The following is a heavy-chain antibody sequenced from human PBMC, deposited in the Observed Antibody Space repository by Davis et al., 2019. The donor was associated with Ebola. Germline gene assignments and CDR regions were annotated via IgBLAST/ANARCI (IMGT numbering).Heavy chain of an antibody. V-gene: IGHV5-51*01. CDR2: IYPGDSDT. D-gene: IGHD3-9*01. CDR3: ARHYDILTGSGCMDV. Sequence: GESLKISCKGSGYSFTSYWIGWVRQLPGKGLEWMGIIYPGDSDTRYSPSFQGQVTISADKSNSTAYLQWSSLKASDTAMYYCARHYDILTGSGCMDVWGQGTTVTVSS. CDR1: GYSFTSYW. J-gene: IGHJ6*02.